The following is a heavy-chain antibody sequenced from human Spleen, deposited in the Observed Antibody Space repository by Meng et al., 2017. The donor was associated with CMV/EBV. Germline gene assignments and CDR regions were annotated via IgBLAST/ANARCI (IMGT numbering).Heavy chain of an antibody. D-gene: IGHD5-12*01. CDR1: GGSFSGYY. CDR3: ARDVPRHFGYVYYGMDV. J-gene: IGHJ6*02. V-gene: IGHV4-34*01. CDR2: INHSGST. Sequence: GSLRLSCAVYGGSFSGYYWSWIRQPPGKGLEWIGEINHSGSTNYNPSLKSRVSISVDSSKNQFSLKVNSVTAADTAVYYCARDVPRHFGYVYYGMDVWGQGTTVTVSS.